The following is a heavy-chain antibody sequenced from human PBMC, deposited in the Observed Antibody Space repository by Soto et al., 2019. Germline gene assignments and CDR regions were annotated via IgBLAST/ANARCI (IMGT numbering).Heavy chain of an antibody. D-gene: IGHD3-9*01. Sequence: ASVKVSCKVSGYTLTELSMHWVRQAPGKGLEWMGGFDPEDGETIYAQKFQGRVTMTEDTSTDTAYMELSSLRSEDTAVYYCATVPPRTSYYDILTGYYMNWFDPWGQGTLVTVSS. J-gene: IGHJ5*02. CDR1: GYTLTELS. CDR2: FDPEDGET. CDR3: ATVPPRTSYYDILTGYYMNWFDP. V-gene: IGHV1-24*01.